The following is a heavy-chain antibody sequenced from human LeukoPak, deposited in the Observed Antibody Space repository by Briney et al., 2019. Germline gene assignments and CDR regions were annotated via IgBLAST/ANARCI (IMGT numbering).Heavy chain of an antibody. D-gene: IGHD6-19*01. CDR1: GYTFTSYD. CDR2: MNPNSSNT. Sequence: ASVKVSCKASGYTFTSYDINWVRQATGQGLEWMGWMNPNSSNTGYAQKFQGRVTMTRNTSISTAYMELSSLRSEDTAVYYCARGPGYSSGWYDYYYYGMDVWGQGTTVTVSS. V-gene: IGHV1-8*01. CDR3: ARGPGYSSGWYDYYYYGMDV. J-gene: IGHJ6*02.